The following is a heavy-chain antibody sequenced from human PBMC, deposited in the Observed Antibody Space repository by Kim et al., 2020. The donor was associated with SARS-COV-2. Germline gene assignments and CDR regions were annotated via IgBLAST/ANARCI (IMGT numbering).Heavy chain of an antibody. J-gene: IGHJ4*02. CDR3: VRDQTPSIVVVIMDY. D-gene: IGHD3-22*01. CDR2: IWYDGSNK. V-gene: IGHV3-33*01. Sequence: GGSLRLSCAASGFTFSSYGMHWVRQAPGKGLEWVAVIWYDGSNKYYADSVKGRFTISRDNSKNTLYLQMNSLRAEDTAVYYCVRDQTPSIVVVIMDYWGQGTLVTGSS. CDR1: GFTFSSYG.